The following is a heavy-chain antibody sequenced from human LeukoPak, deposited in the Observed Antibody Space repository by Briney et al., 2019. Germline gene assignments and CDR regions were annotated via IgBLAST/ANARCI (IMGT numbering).Heavy chain of an antibody. V-gene: IGHV3-21*01. CDR3: VRGDNRDQ. J-gene: IGHJ4*02. CDR2: ISKSSALK. D-gene: IGHD2-2*01. CDR1: QYAFNGYT. Sequence: TGGSLRLSCVASQYAFNGYTFTWVRQAPGKGLEYVSSISKSSALKYYAESVRGRFTISRNNAENSLYLDMSNLGGEDTAVYFCVRGDNRDQWGQGTLVTVSS.